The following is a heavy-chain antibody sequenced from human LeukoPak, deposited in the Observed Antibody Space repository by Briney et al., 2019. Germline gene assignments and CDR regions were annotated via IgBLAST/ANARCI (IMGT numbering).Heavy chain of an antibody. Sequence: PGGSLRLSCAASGFTFSDYYMSWILQAPGKGLEWLSYISSDGTTIQYADSVKGRFTISRDNAKNSLYLQMNSLRAEDTAVYYCARELLWFGEYDYWGQGTLVTVSS. D-gene: IGHD3-10*01. V-gene: IGHV3-11*01. CDR3: ARELLWFGEYDY. CDR2: ISSDGTTI. CDR1: GFTFSDYY. J-gene: IGHJ4*02.